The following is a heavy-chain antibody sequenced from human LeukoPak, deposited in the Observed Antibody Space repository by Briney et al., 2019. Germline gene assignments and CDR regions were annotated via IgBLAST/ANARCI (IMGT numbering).Heavy chain of an antibody. CDR1: GGSISSSSYY. Sequence: PSETLSLTCTVSGGSISSSSYYWGWIRQPPGKGLEWIGSIYYSGSTYYNPSLKSRVTISVDTSKNPFSLKLSSVTAADTAVYYCTAGRSDYFDFWGQGTLVTVSS. CDR2: IYYSGST. CDR3: TAGRSDYFDF. J-gene: IGHJ4*02. D-gene: IGHD6-25*01. V-gene: IGHV4-39*01.